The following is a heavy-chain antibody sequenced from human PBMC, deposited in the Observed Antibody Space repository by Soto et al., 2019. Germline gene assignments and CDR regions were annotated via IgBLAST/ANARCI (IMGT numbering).Heavy chain of an antibody. CDR2: INAGNGNT. Sequence: ASVKVSCKASGYTFTTYAMHWVRQAPGQRLEWMGWINAGNGNTKYSQKFQGRVTITRDTSASTAYMELSSLRSEDTAVYYCARVLFYYDSSGYPTSYYYGMDVWGQGTTVTVSS. CDR1: GYTFTTYA. D-gene: IGHD3-22*01. V-gene: IGHV1-3*01. CDR3: ARVLFYYDSSGYPTSYYYGMDV. J-gene: IGHJ6*02.